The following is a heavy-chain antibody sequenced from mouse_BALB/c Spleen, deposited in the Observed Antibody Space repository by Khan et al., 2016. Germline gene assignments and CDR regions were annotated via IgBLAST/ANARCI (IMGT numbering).Heavy chain of an antibody. CDR1: GFNIKDTY. J-gene: IGHJ2*01. CDR2: IDPANGNT. D-gene: IGHD1-1*01. Sequence: VQLQQPGAELVKPGASVKLSCTASGFNIKDTYMHWVKQRPEQGLEWIGRIDPANGNTKYDPKFQGKANITADTSSNTAYLPLSSLTSEDTAVDYCARGYYGSAHFDYWGQGTTLTVSS. V-gene: IGHV14-3*02. CDR3: ARGYYGSAHFDY.